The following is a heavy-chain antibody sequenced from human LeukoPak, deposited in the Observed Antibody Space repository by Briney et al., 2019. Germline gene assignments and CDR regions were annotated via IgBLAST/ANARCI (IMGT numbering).Heavy chain of an antibody. D-gene: IGHD1-26*01. Sequence: GGSLRLSCAVSGFTVSSNYMSWVRQAPGKGLEWVAVINNDGGSISYTDSVRGRFTITRDNSKNTVYLQMNSLRAEGMAIYYCARRANLAFDYWGQGTLVTVSS. V-gene: IGHV3-53*01. CDR1: GFTVSSNY. J-gene: IGHJ4*02. CDR3: ARRANLAFDY. CDR2: INNDGGSI.